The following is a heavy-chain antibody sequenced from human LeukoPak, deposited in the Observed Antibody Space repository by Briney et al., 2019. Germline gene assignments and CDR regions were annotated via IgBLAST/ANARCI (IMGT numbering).Heavy chain of an antibody. V-gene: IGHV1-2*02. CDR2: INPNSGGT. CDR1: GYTFTGYY. D-gene: IGHD5-18*01. Sequence: ASVEVSCKASGYTFTGYYMHWVRQAPGQGLEWMGWINPNSGGTNYAQKFQGRVTMTRDTSISTAYMELSRLRSDDTAVYYCARTGIQLWLGYYYGMDVWGQGTTVTVSS. J-gene: IGHJ6*02. CDR3: ARTGIQLWLGYYYGMDV.